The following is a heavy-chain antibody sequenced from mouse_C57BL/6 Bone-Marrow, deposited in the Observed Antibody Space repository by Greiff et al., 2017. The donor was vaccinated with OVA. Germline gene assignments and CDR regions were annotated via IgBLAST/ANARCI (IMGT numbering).Heavy chain of an antibody. D-gene: IGHD3-2*02. CDR3: ARPTAQAYYFDY. CDR2: IYPRSGNT. J-gene: IGHJ2*01. V-gene: IGHV1-81*01. Sequence: QVQLQQSGAELARPGASVKLSCKASGYTFTSYGISWVKQRTGQGLEWIGEIYPRSGNTYYNEKFKGKATLTADKSSSTAYMELRSLTSEDSAVYFCARPTAQAYYFDYWGQGTTLTVSS. CDR1: GYTFTSYG.